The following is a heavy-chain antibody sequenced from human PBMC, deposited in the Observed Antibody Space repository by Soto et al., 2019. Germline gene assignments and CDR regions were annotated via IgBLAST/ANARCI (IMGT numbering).Heavy chain of an antibody. CDR2: VNWNGGTT. D-gene: IGHD1-26*01. CDR1: GFTFDDYG. V-gene: IGHV3-20*04. CDR3: ARGGATARSYFYMDV. J-gene: IGHJ6*03. Sequence: EVRLVESGGGAVRPGGSLRLSCEASGFTFDDYGMTWVRQAPGKGLEWVSGVNWNGGTTGYADSVKGRFTISRDNAKNQLFLPMNSLRADDTAFYYCARGGATARSYFYMDVWANGTTVTV.